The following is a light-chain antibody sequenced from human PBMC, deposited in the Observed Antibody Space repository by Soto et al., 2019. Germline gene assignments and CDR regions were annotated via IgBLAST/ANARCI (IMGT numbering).Light chain of an antibody. V-gene: IGKV4-1*01. CDR2: WAS. J-gene: IGKJ1*01. CDR1: QSILYSSNNKNY. CDR3: QQYYSTLWT. Sequence: DIVMTQSPDSLAVSLGERATINCKSSQSILYSSNNKNYLAWYQQKPGQPPKLLIYWASTRESGVPDRFSGSGDGTDFNLTISSLQAEDVEIYYCQQYYSTLWTFGQGTKVEVK.